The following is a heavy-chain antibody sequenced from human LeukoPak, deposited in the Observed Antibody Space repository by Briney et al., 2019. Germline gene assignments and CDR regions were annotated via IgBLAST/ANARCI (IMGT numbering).Heavy chain of an antibody. J-gene: IGHJ4*02. CDR2: INPNSGGT. D-gene: IGHD4-23*01. V-gene: IGHV1-2*02. CDR1: GYTFTGYY. CDR3: ARDTDYGGHCPDY. Sequence: ASVKVSCKASGYTFTGYYMHWVRQAPGQGLEWMGWINPNSGGTKFAQKFQGRVTMTRDTSINTAYMELSSLRSDDTAVYYCARDTDYGGHCPDYWGQGTLVTVSS.